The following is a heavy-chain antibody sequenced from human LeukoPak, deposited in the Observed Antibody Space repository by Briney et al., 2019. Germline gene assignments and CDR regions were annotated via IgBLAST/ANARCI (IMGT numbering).Heavy chain of an antibody. CDR3: ASPAGRYCSGGSCYSEDFDY. J-gene: IGHJ4*02. D-gene: IGHD2-15*01. V-gene: IGHV4-39*01. CDR2: IYYSGST. CDR1: GGSISSSSYY. Sequence: PSETLSLTCTVSGGSISSSSYYWGWIRQPPGKGLEWIGSIYYSGSTYYNPSLKSRVTISVDTSKNQFSLKLSSVTAADTAVYYCASPAGRYCSGGSCYSEDFDYWGQGTLVTVSS.